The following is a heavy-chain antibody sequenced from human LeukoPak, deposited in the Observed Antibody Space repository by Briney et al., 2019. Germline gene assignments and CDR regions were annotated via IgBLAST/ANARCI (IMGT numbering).Heavy chain of an antibody. D-gene: IGHD6-13*01. CDR2: IKQDETEK. Sequence: GGSLRLSCTASGFTFSNFWMGWVRQAPGKGLEWVANIKQDETEKFYLGSVKGRFTISRDNAKNSLYLQMNSLRAEDTAVYYCARWGQQQLVFDYWGQGTLVTVSS. CDR3: ARWGQQQLVFDY. J-gene: IGHJ4*02. V-gene: IGHV3-7*03. CDR1: GFTFSNFW.